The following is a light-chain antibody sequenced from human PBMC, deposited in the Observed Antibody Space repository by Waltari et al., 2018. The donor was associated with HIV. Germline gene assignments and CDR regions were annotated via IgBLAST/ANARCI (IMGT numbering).Light chain of an antibody. CDR3: QHYDNWPPWT. J-gene: IGKJ1*01. V-gene: IGKV3-15*01. CDR1: QSVGNS. Sequence: EIVLTQSPGSLSVSPGERATLSCRASQSVGNSLAWYQHKPGQAPRRLIYGASTRAAGIPPRFSGSGSGTQFTPTISRLQSEDFAVYYCQHYDNWPPWTFGQGTKVEIK. CDR2: GAS.